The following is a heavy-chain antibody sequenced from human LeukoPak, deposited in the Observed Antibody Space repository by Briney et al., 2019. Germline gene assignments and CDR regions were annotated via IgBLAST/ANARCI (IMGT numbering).Heavy chain of an antibody. V-gene: IGHV4-59*01. CDR1: GGSISSYY. CDR2: IYYSGST. J-gene: IGHJ4*02. D-gene: IGHD3-10*01. CDR3: ARVSVTMVDY. Sequence: KPSGTLSLTCTVSGGSISSYYWSWIRQPPGKGLEWIGYIYYSGSTNYNPSLKSRVTISVDTSKNQFSLKLSSVTAADTAVYYCARVSVTMVDYWGQGTLVTVSS.